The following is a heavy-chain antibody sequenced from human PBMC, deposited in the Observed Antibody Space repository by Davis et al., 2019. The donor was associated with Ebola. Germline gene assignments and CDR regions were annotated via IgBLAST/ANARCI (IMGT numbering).Heavy chain of an antibody. CDR2: INPSGGST. CDR3: ARHSRLLYKTVYYYYYGMDV. V-gene: IGHV1-46*01. D-gene: IGHD3-3*01. Sequence: ASVKVSCKASGYTFTSYYMHWVRQAPGQGLEWMGIINPSGGSTSYAQKFQGRVTMTRDTSKNQFSLKLSSVTAADTAVYYCARHSRLLYKTVYYYYYGMDVWGQGTTVTVSS. J-gene: IGHJ6*02. CDR1: GYTFTSYY.